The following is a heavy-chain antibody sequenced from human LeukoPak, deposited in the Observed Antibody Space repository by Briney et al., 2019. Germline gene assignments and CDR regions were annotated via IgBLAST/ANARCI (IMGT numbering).Heavy chain of an antibody. Sequence: PSETLSLTCTVSGGSISSYYWSWIRQPPGKGLEWIGYIYYSGNTNYNPSLKSRVTISVDTSKNQFSLKLSSVTAADTAVYYCAREKECGMDVWGQGTTVTVSS. CDR1: GGSISSYY. V-gene: IGHV4-59*01. J-gene: IGHJ6*02. CDR3: AREKECGMDV. CDR2: IYYSGNT.